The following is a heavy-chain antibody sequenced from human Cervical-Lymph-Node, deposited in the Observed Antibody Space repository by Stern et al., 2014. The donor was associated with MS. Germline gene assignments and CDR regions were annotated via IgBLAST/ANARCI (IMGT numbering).Heavy chain of an antibody. Sequence: VHLVESGGGLVQPGTSLRLSCEGSGFSFSRYWMHWVRQAPGKGLVWVSRINSDGITTTYADSVKGRFTISRDNAKNTVYLEMDSLRAEDTAVYYCVREYYGSGSFDIWGQGTKVTVSS. CDR3: VREYYGSGSFDI. V-gene: IGHV3-74*03. J-gene: IGHJ3*02. D-gene: IGHD3-10*01. CDR1: GFSFSRYW. CDR2: INSDGITT.